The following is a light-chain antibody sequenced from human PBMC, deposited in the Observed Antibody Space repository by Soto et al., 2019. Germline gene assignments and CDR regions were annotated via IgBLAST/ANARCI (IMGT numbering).Light chain of an antibody. Sequence: DIQMTQSPSTLSASVGDRVTITCRAGQSISSWLALYQQKPGKAPKLLIHDASSLESGVPSRFSGSGSGTEFTLTISSLQPDDLATYICQQYKSYSTFGRGTKVDIK. V-gene: IGKV1-5*01. J-gene: IGKJ1*01. CDR3: QQYKSYST. CDR2: DAS. CDR1: QSISSW.